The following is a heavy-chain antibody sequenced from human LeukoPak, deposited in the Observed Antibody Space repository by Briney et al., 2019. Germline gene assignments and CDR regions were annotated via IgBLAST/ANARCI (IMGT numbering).Heavy chain of an antibody. Sequence: GASVKVSCKASGYTFTSYGVNWVRQAPGQGLEWMGWISAYNGNTNYAQKLQGRVTMTTDTSTSTAYMEPRSLRSDDTAVYYCARVERSTSCFDYWGQGTLVTVSS. CDR3: ARVERSTSCFDY. CDR1: GYTFTSYG. V-gene: IGHV1-18*01. D-gene: IGHD2-2*01. J-gene: IGHJ4*02. CDR2: ISAYNGNT.